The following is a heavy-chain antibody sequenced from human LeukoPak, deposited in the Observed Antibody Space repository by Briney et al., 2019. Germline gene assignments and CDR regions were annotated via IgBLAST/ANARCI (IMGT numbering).Heavy chain of an antibody. Sequence: GASVKVSCKASGYTFTGYYMHLVRQAPGQGLEWMGRINPNSGGTNYAQKFQGRVTMTRDTSISTAYMELSRLRSDDTAVYYCARAKDCSSTSCYLWFDPWGQGTLVTVSS. CDR2: INPNSGGT. D-gene: IGHD2-2*01. V-gene: IGHV1-2*06. CDR1: GYTFTGYY. J-gene: IGHJ5*02. CDR3: ARAKDCSSTSCYLWFDP.